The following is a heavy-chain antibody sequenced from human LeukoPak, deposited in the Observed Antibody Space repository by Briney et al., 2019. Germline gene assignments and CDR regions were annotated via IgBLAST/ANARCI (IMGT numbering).Heavy chain of an antibody. Sequence: GGSLRLSCAASGFTFSSYGMHWVRQAPGKGPEWVAVIWYDGSNKYYADSVKGRFTISRDNSKNTLYLQMNSLRAEDTAVYYCARKGQGSNWAAEYFQNWGQGTLVTVSS. CDR3: ARKGQGSNWAAEYFQN. J-gene: IGHJ1*01. CDR2: IWYDGSNK. CDR1: GFTFSSYG. V-gene: IGHV3-33*01. D-gene: IGHD6-13*01.